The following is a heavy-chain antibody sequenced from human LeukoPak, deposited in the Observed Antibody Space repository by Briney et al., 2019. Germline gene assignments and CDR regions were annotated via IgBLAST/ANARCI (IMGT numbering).Heavy chain of an antibody. Sequence: SVKVSCKASGGTFSSYAISWVRQAPGQRLEWMGGIIPIFGTANYAQKFQGRVTITADESTSTAYMELSSLRSEDTAVYYCARARQYYDFWSGYSYYYYYGMDVWGQGTTVTVSS. V-gene: IGHV1-69*01. J-gene: IGHJ6*02. CDR2: IIPIFGTA. CDR1: GGTFSSYA. D-gene: IGHD3-3*01. CDR3: ARARQYYDFWSGYSYYYYYGMDV.